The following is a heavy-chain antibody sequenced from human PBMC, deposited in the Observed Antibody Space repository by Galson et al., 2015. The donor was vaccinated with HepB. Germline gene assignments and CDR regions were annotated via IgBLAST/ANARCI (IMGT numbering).Heavy chain of an antibody. CDR3: GRDIRTPTVVGDGIDV. CDR1: GFSLSISD. CDR2: VSPSGKP. Sequence: SLRLSCAASGFSLSISDMHWVRQVAGKGLEWVSDVSPSGKPYYAGSVNGRLTVSRENDRNSVFLQMNNMPAGDAALYYCGRDIRTPTVVGDGIDVWGQGTTVTVSS. J-gene: IGHJ6*02. D-gene: IGHD4-23*01. V-gene: IGHV3-13*05.